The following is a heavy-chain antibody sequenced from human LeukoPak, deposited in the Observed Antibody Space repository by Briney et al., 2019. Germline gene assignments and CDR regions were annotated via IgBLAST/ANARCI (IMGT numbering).Heavy chain of an antibody. J-gene: IGHJ6*03. D-gene: IGHD3-22*01. CDR1: GGSISSYY. Sequence: PSETLSLTCTVSGGSISSYYWTWIRHPPGKGLEWIGYISYSGSTKDNPSLKSRVTISIDTSKNQFSLKLSSVTAADTAVYYCARVHYFDSSGYYSGTYYYYMDVWGKGTTVTVSS. CDR3: ARVHYFDSSGYYSGTYYYYMDV. CDR2: ISYSGST. V-gene: IGHV4-59*01.